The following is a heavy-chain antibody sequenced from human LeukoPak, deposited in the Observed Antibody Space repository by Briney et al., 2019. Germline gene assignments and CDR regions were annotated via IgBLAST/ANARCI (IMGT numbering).Heavy chain of an antibody. V-gene: IGHV4-59*01. D-gene: IGHD6-19*01. CDR3: ARVKEVDSGWYFDNSYHYMDV. CDR1: GASISSYY. Sequence: PSETLSLTCAISGASISSYYWSWIRQPPGKGLEGIGYIYYSGSTNYNPSLKSRVTISVDTSKNQFSLKLSSVTAADTAVYYCARVKEVDSGWYFDNSYHYMDVWGKGTTVTISS. CDR2: IYYSGST. J-gene: IGHJ6*03.